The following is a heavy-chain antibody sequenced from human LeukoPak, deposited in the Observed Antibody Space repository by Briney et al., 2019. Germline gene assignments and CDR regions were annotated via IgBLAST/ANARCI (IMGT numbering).Heavy chain of an antibody. V-gene: IGHV4-4*07. CDR3: ARDLSGSLYFDF. CDR2: LYISGST. D-gene: IGHD3-10*01. CDR1: GASITSYY. J-gene: IGHJ4*02. Sequence: SETLSLTCTVSGASITSYYYIWIRLTAGRGLEWIGRLYISGSTDYNPSLKSRVTISVDTSRNQFSLKMNSVTAADTAVYFCARDLSGSLYFDFWGPGVLVTVSS.